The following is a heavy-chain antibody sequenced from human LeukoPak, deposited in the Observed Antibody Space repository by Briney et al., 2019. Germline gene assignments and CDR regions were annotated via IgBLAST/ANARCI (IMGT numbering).Heavy chain of an antibody. J-gene: IGHJ4*02. V-gene: IGHV1-2*02. CDR2: INPNSGGT. Sequence: GASVKVSCKASGYIFTGYYMHWVRQAPGQGLEWMGWINPNSGGTNYAQKFQGRVTMTRDTSISTAYMELSRLRSDDTAVYYCARGLFRAAAGLNPNFDYWGQGTLVTVSS. D-gene: IGHD6-13*01. CDR1: GYIFTGYY. CDR3: ARGLFRAAAGLNPNFDY.